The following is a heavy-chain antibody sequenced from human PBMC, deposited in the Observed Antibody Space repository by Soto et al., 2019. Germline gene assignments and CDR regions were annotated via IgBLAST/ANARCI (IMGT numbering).Heavy chain of an antibody. CDR3: ARFPRIALAAFDC. CDR1: GVTVTSDY. D-gene: IGHD6-19*01. Sequence: EVQLVESGGDLVQPGGSLRLSCAASGVTVTSDYMSWGRQAPGKGLERVSTISSGDNTYYADSVKGRSIISRDNSKNTLYRQMNNLRAADTSVYYCARFPRIALAAFDCWGQGTLVTVSS. CDR2: ISSGDNT. J-gene: IGHJ4*02. V-gene: IGHV3-66*01.